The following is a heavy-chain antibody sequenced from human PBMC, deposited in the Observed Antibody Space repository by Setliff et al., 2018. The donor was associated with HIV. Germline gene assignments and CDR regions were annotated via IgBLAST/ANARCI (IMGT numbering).Heavy chain of an antibody. CDR1: GYTFTSYG. V-gene: IGHV1-18*01. CDR3: ARHLPDVDGSAFDI. D-gene: IGHD3-9*01. Sequence: ASVKVSCKASGYTFTSYGISWVRQAPGHGLEWMGWISVYNGDTNYAQKLQGRVTMTTDTSTSTAYIDLRRLGSEATAVYCCARHLPDVDGSAFDIWGQGTMVTVSS. CDR2: ISVYNGDT. J-gene: IGHJ3*02.